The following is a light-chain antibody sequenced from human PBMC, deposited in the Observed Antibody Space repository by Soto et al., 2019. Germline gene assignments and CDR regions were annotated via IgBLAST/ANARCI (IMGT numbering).Light chain of an antibody. CDR1: QDISIY. V-gene: IGKV1-33*01. Sequence: DIQMTQSPSSLSASVRDRVTITCQASQDISIYLNWYQQKPGKAPKLLIYDASNLETGVPSRFSGSGSGTDFTFTISSLQPEDIATYYCQQYDDLPLTFGGGTTVEIK. CDR2: DAS. J-gene: IGKJ4*01. CDR3: QQYDDLPLT.